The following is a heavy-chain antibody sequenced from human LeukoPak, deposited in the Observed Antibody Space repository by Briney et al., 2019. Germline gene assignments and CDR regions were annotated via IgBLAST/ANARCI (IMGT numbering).Heavy chain of an antibody. CDR3: ARESVVRGVIIDYYYGMDV. CDR1: GFTVSSNY. CDR2: IYSGGST. Sequence: GGSLRLSCAASGFTVSSNYMSWVRQAPGKGLEWVSVIYSGGSTYYADSVKGRFTISRDNSKNTLYLQMNSLRAEDTAVYYCARESVVRGVIIDYYYGMDVWGQGTTVTVSS. J-gene: IGHJ6*02. D-gene: IGHD3-10*01. V-gene: IGHV3-53*01.